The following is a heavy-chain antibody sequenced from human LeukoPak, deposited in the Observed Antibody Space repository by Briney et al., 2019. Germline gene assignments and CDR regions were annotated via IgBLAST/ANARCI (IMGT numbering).Heavy chain of an antibody. CDR1: GYTFTGYY. CDR3: ARDGSGYSGYFDY. V-gene: IGHV1-2*02. Sequence: GASVKVSCKASGYTFTGYYMHWVRQAPGQGLEWMGWINPNSGGTNYAQKFQGRVTMTRDTSISTAYMELSRLRSDDTAVYYCARDGSGYSGYFDYWGQGTLVTVSS. D-gene: IGHD5-12*01. CDR2: INPNSGGT. J-gene: IGHJ4*02.